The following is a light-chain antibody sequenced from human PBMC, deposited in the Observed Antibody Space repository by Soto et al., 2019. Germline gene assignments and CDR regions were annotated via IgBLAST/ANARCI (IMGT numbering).Light chain of an antibody. CDR3: QQYGSSFT. Sequence: EIVLTQSPGTLSLSPGERATLSCRASQSVSSSYLAWCQQKPGQAPRLLIYGASSRATGIPDRFSGSGSGTDFTLTISRLEPEDFAVYYCQQYGSSFTFGQGTRLE. J-gene: IGKJ5*01. V-gene: IGKV3-20*01. CDR2: GAS. CDR1: QSVSSSY.